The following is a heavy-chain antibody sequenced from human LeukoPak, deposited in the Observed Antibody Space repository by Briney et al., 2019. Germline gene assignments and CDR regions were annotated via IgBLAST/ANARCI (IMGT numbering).Heavy chain of an antibody. CDR3: ARGYWNDAGKEFDY. CDR1: GFTFSSYW. CDR2: INSDGSST. Sequence: PGGSLRLSCAASGFTFSSYWMHWVREAPGKGLVWVSRINSDGSSTSYADSVKGRFTISRDNAKNTLYLQMNSLRAEDTAVYYCARGYWNDAGKEFDYWGQGTLVTVSS. V-gene: IGHV3-74*01. D-gene: IGHD1-1*01. J-gene: IGHJ4*02.